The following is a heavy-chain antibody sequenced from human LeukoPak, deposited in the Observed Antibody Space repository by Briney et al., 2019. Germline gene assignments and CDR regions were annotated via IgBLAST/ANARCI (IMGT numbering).Heavy chain of an antibody. CDR2: ISSSDSTI. CDR3: ARDYGGSSPFDY. V-gene: IGHV3-48*04. D-gene: IGHD4-23*01. J-gene: IGHJ4*02. CDR1: GFTFSSYG. Sequence: SGGSLRLSCAASGFTFSSYGMSWVRQAPGKGLEWVSYISSSDSTIYYADSVKGRFTISRGNAKNSLYLQMNSLRAEDTAVYYCARDYGGSSPFDYWGQGTLVTVSS.